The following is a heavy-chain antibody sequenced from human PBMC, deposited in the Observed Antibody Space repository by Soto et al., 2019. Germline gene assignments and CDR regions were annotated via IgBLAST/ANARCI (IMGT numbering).Heavy chain of an antibody. Sequence: GESLQISCKGSGYSFTSYWIGWVRQMPGKGLEWMGIIYPGDSDTRYSPSFQGQVTISADKSISTAYLQWSSLKASDTAMYYCARRKHPARYCSGGSCSMYNWLDPWGQGTLVTVSS. J-gene: IGHJ5*02. CDR2: IYPGDSDT. CDR3: ARRKHPARYCSGGSCSMYNWLDP. V-gene: IGHV5-51*01. CDR1: GYSFTSYW. D-gene: IGHD2-15*01.